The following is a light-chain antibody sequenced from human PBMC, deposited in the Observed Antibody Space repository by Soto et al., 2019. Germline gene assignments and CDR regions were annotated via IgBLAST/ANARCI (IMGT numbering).Light chain of an antibody. CDR1: QSIDTW. V-gene: IGKV1-5*01. J-gene: IGKJ1*01. CDR3: HQYNSYSRT. Sequence: DIQLTQSPSTLAASVGDRVTITCRASQSIDTWLAWYQFKPGKAPKLLIYDASTLESGVPSRFSGSASETEFTLTISSLQADDFATYYCHQYNSYSRTFGQGTKVEIK. CDR2: DAS.